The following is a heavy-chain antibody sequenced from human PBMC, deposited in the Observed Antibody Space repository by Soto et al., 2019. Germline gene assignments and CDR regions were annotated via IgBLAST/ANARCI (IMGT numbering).Heavy chain of an antibody. D-gene: IGHD3-10*01. CDR3: ARVSPGQVDH. Sequence: ASVKVSCKASGYTFTNFHFNWVRQATGQGLEWIGWMNPYSGDTGYAQNFQGRVTMTRDTSINTAYMEMTSLTSDDTAVYYCARVSPGQVDHWGQGPKATVST. V-gene: IGHV1-8*02. J-gene: IGHJ4*02. CDR1: GYTFTNFH. CDR2: MNPYSGDT.